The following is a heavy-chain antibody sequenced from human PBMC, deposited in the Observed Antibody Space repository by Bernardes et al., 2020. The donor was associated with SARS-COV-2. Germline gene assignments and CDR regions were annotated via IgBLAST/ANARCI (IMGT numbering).Heavy chain of an antibody. CDR1: GFTVSSNY. CDR2: IYSGGST. V-gene: IGHV3-53*01. D-gene: IGHD5-12*01. CDR3: ARDRDGYKFFDY. Sequence: GGSLRLSCAASGFTVSSNYMSWVRQAPGKGLEWVSVIYSGGSTYYADSVKGRFTISRDNSNNTLLLQMNSLRAEDTAVYYCARDRDGYKFFDYWGQGTLVTVSS. J-gene: IGHJ4*02.